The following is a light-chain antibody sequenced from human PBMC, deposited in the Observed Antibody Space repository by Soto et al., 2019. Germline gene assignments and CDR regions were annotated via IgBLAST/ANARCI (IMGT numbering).Light chain of an antibody. CDR2: DVN. V-gene: IGLV2-14*03. J-gene: IGLJ2*01. Sequence: QSALTQPASVSGSPGQSITISCTGTSSDIGAYNFVSWYQQHQGKAPKIMLYDVNIRPSGVSNRFSGSKSGNTASLTISGLQAEDEADYYCTSWTTSTTMIFGGGTKVTVL. CDR3: TSWTTSTTMI. CDR1: SSDIGAYNF.